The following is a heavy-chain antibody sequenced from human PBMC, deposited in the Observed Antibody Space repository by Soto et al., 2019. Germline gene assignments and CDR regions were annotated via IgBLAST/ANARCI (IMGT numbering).Heavy chain of an antibody. CDR3: ARVEVPYCSGGSCYSYPNYYYYMDV. D-gene: IGHD2-15*01. Sequence: ASVKVSCKASGYTFTSYGISWVRQAPGQGLEWMGWISAYNGNTNYAQKLQGRVTMTTDTSTSTAYMELRSLRSDDTAVYYCARVEVPYCSGGSCYSYPNYYYYMDVWGKWTTVTVSS. CDR1: GYTFTSYG. CDR2: ISAYNGNT. J-gene: IGHJ6*03. V-gene: IGHV1-18*01.